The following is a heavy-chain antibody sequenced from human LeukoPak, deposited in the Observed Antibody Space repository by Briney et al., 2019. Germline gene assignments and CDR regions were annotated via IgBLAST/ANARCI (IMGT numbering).Heavy chain of an antibody. CDR2: MRYDGSNK. CDR1: GLGFSSYG. D-gene: IGHD3-10*01. Sequence: GGSLRLSCAAPGLGFSSYGMHWVRQAPGKGLEWVAFMRYDGSNKHYADSVKGRFTISRDNAKNSLFLQMNSLRAEDTAVYYCTREDYYYASGRWAQGTLVTVSS. CDR3: TREDYYYASGR. V-gene: IGHV3-30*02. J-gene: IGHJ4*02.